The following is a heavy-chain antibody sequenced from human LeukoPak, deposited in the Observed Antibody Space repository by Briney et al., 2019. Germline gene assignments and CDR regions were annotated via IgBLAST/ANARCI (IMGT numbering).Heavy chain of an antibody. D-gene: IGHD3-22*01. CDR3: AREESVWAYYYDSSGYYEN. V-gene: IGHV3-48*01. CDR1: GFTFSSYS. J-gene: IGHJ4*02. Sequence: GGSLRLSCAASGFTFSSYSVNWVRQAPGKGLEWVSYISSSSSTIYYADSVKGRFTISRDNAKNSLYLQMNSLRAEDTAVYYCAREESVWAYYYDSSGYYENWGQGTLVTVSS. CDR2: ISSSSSTI.